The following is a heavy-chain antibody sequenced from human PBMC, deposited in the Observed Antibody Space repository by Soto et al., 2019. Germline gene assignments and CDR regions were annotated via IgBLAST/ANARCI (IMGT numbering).Heavy chain of an antibody. CDR3: ARGIPNSPNWIEYSQH. V-gene: IGHV3-48*02. Sequence: EVQLVESGGGLVQPGGSLILSCAASGFTFSSYSMNWVRQAPGKGLEWVSYISSSSSTIYYADSVKGRFTISRDNAKNSLSLQMNSLRDEDTAVYYCARGIPNSPNWIEYSQHWGQGTLFTVSS. CDR1: GFTFSSYS. D-gene: IGHD1-20*01. CDR2: ISSSSSTI. J-gene: IGHJ1*01.